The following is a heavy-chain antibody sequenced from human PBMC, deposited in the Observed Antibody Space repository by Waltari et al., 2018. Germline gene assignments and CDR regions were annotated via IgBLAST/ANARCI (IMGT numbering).Heavy chain of an antibody. CDR3: ARDRDSSLNFDY. V-gene: IGHV3-49*04. D-gene: IGHD6-13*01. CDR2: IRSKAYGGTT. J-gene: IGHJ4*02. CDR1: GFTFGDYA. Sequence: EVQLVESGGGLVQPGRSLRLSCTASGFTFGDYAMSWVRQAPGKGLEWVGFIRSKAYGGTTEYAASVKGRFTISRDDSKSIAYLQMNSLKTEDTAVYYCARDRDSSLNFDYWGQGTLVTVSS.